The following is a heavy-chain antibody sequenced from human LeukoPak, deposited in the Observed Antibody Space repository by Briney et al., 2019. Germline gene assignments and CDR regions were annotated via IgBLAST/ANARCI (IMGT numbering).Heavy chain of an antibody. J-gene: IGHJ5*02. CDR3: ARDVMVRGVIVNWFDP. CDR1: GYTFTGYY. V-gene: IGHV1-2*02. CDR2: INPNSGGT. Sequence: ASVKVSCKASGYTFTGYYMHWVRQAPGQGLEWMGWINPNSGGTNYAQKFQGRVTMTSDTSISTAYMELSRLRSDDTAVYYCARDVMVRGVIVNWFDPWGQGTLVTVSS. D-gene: IGHD3-10*01.